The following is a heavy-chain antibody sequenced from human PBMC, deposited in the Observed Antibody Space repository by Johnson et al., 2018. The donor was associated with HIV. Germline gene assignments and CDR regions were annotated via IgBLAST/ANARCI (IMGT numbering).Heavy chain of an antibody. CDR1: GFTFSSYD. D-gene: IGHD3-3*01. CDR3: ARVGLWSGYYRDAFDM. V-gene: IGHV3-13*01. CDR2: IGTAGDT. J-gene: IGHJ3*02. Sequence: VQLVESGGGLIQPGGSLRLSCAASGFTFSSYDMHWVRQATGKGLEWVSAIGTAGDTYYPASVKGRFTISRENAKNSLYLQMDNLRAGDTAVYYCARVGLWSGYYRDAFDMWGQGTMVTVSS.